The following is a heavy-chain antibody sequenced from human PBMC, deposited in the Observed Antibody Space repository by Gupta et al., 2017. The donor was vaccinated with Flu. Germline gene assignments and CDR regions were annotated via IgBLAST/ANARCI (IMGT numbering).Heavy chain of an antibody. CDR3: ARNRGCSSTSCHNSRPYYYYMDV. J-gene: IGHJ6*03. Sequence: VAVISYDGSNKYYAYSVKGRFTISRDNSKNTLYLQMNSLRAEDTAVYYCARNRGCSSTSCHNSRPYYYYMDVWGKGTTVTVSS. CDR2: ISYDGSNK. V-gene: IGHV3-30-3*01. D-gene: IGHD2-2*01.